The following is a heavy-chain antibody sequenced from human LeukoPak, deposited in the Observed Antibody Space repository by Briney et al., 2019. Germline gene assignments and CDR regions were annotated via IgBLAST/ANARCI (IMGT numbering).Heavy chain of an antibody. J-gene: IGHJ5*02. Sequence: PSETLSLICAVYGGSFSGYYWSWIRQPPGKGLEWIGEINHSGSTNYNPSLKSRVTISVDTSKNQFSLKLSSVTAADTAVYYCARARSSHWFDPWGQGTLVTVSS. V-gene: IGHV4-34*01. D-gene: IGHD6-6*01. CDR2: INHSGST. CDR1: GGSFSGYY. CDR3: ARARSSHWFDP.